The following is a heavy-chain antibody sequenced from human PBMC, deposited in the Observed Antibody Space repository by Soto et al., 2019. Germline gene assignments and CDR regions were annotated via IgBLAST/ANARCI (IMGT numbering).Heavy chain of an antibody. CDR3: TASMGAFLD. CDR1: GFSFPIAG. Sequence: EVQLVAAGGALVQPGGCLRLSCAASGFSFPIAGINWDLQASGKGLEWVGRVGATTEGGTTDYPATVKDRFTVSRDESINMVYLQMDSLKTDNKGVNYCTASMGAFLDWGLGTQVIVSS. CDR2: VGATTEGGTT. J-gene: IGHJ4*02. V-gene: IGHV3-15*07. D-gene: IGHD1-26*01.